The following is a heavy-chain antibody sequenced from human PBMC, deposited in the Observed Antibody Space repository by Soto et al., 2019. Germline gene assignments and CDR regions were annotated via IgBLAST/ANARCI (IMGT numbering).Heavy chain of an antibody. D-gene: IGHD3-16*01. Sequence: PSETLSLTXAVTGASISSGYWWTWVRHPPGKGLDWIRVIYHSGGANYNSSLKSRFTMSVDNSTNHFSLKLTSVTVADSAVYFLASGSGGGDCQYWGRGTLVTVSS. J-gene: IGHJ1*01. CDR2: IYHSGGA. V-gene: IGHV4-4*02. CDR3: ASGSGGGDCQY. CDR1: GASISSGYW.